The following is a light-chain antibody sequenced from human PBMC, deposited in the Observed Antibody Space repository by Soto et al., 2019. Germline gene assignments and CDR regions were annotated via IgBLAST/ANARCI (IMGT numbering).Light chain of an antibody. CDR2: DTS. J-gene: IGLJ1*01. CDR3: LLSYSGALYV. V-gene: IGLV7-46*01. CDR1: TGAVTSGHY. Sequence: QAVVTQEPSLTVSPGGTVTLTCGSSTGAVTSGHYPYWFQQKPGQAPRTLIYDTSNKHSWTPARFSGSLLGGKAALTLSGAQPEDEAEYYCLLSYSGALYVFGTGTQAHRP.